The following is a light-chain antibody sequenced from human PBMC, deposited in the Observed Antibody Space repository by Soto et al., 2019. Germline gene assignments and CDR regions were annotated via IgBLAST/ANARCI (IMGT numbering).Light chain of an antibody. Sequence: DIQMPQSHSTLSASVGDRVTITCRASKSISSCLAWYQQKPGKAPKLLIYDASSLASGVPARFSGSGSGTEFTLTISSLEPDDFATYYCQQYNSYSTLTFGQGTKVEIK. CDR1: KSISSC. CDR2: DAS. CDR3: QQYNSYSTLT. J-gene: IGKJ1*01. V-gene: IGKV1-5*01.